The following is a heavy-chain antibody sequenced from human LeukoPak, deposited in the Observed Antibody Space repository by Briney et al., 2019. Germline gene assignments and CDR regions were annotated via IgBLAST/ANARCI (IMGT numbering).Heavy chain of an antibody. CDR1: GFTFSSYS. Sequence: GGSLRLSCAASGFTFSSYSMNWVRQAPGKGLEWVSYISSSGSTIYYADSVKGRFTISRDNAKNSLYLQMNSLRAEDTAVYYCARDLLGGSGSYWTYYYMDVWGKGTTVTISS. V-gene: IGHV3-48*04. D-gene: IGHD3-10*01. CDR2: ISSSGSTI. J-gene: IGHJ6*03. CDR3: ARDLLGGSGSYWTYYYMDV.